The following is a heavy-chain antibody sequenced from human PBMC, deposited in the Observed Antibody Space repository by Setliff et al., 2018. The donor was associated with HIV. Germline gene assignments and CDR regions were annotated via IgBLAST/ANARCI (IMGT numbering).Heavy chain of an antibody. D-gene: IGHD6-13*01. CDR3: AREGGTGRSSWYGAYWYDP. CDR1: DGSFSDYY. V-gene: IGHV4-34*01. Sequence: PSETLSLTCAVSDGSFSDYYWAWIRQAPGKGLEWLGLIHHTGSATYNPSLQSRVAVSVNMPNNQFFLELTSVTAADTGLYYCAREGGTGRSSWYGAYWYDPWGQGTLVTVSS. J-gene: IGHJ5*02. CDR2: IHHTGSA.